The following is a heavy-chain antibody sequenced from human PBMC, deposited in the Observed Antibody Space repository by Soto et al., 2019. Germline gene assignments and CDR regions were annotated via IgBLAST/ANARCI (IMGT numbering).Heavy chain of an antibody. CDR3: ARDPVYYYYYGMDV. V-gene: IGHV1-3*05. CDR2: INAGNGNT. J-gene: IGHJ6*02. CDR1: GYTFTSYA. Sequence: QVQLVQSGAEEKKPGASVKVSCKASGYTFTSYAMHWVRQAPGQRLEWMGWINAGNGNTKYSQKFQGRVTITRDTSASTAYMELSSLRSEDTAVYYCARDPVYYYYYGMDVWGQGTTVTVS.